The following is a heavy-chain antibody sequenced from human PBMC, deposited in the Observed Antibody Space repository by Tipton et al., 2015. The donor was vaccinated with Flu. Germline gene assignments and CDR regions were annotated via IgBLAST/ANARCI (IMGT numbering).Heavy chain of an antibody. J-gene: IGHJ5*02. V-gene: IGHV1-69*06. CDR1: GGSFSSYA. Sequence: QSGAEVKKPGSSVKVSCTASGGSFSSYAVSWVRQAPGQGLEWMGGIVPIFGTTTYAQKFQGRVTITADKSTSTAYMELRSLKFEDTAVYYCAREVPRFSDIVIGPAAIHNCFDPWGQGTRVTVSS. D-gene: IGHD2-2*01. CDR3: AREVPRFSDIVIGPAAIHNCFDP. CDR2: IVPIFGTT.